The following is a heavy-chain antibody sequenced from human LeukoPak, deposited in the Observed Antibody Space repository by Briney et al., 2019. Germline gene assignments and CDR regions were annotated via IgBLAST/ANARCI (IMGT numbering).Heavy chain of an antibody. J-gene: IGHJ4*02. D-gene: IGHD3-22*01. Sequence: ASVKVSCKASGYTFTGYYMHWVRQAPGQGLEWMGWINPNSGGTNYAQKFQGRVTMTRDTSISTAYMELSRLRSDDTAVYYCARDFRDYYDSSGYFNYWGQGTLVTVSS. CDR1: GYTFTGYY. CDR3: ARDFRDYYDSSGYFNY. CDR2: INPNSGGT. V-gene: IGHV1-2*02.